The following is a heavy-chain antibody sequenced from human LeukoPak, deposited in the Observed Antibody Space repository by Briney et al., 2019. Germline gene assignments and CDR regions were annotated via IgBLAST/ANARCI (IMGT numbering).Heavy chain of an antibody. Sequence: GRSLRLSCAASGFTFSSYGMPWVRQAPGKGLEWVAVISYDGSNKYYADSVKGRFTISRDNSKNTLYLQMNSLRAEDTAVYYCARDNLQYASFDYWGQGTLVTVSS. CDR1: GFTFSSYG. V-gene: IGHV3-30*03. D-gene: IGHD4-11*01. CDR3: ARDNLQYASFDY. J-gene: IGHJ4*02. CDR2: ISYDGSNK.